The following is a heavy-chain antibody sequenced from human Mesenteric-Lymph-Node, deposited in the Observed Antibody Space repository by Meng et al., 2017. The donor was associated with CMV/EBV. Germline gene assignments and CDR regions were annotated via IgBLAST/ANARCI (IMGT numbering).Heavy chain of an antibody. CDR1: GFTFSSYE. Sequence: LSLTCAASGFTFSSYEMNWVRQAPGKGPEWVSYIGSSGSVKYYADSVEGRFTISRDNAKDSLYLQANNLRAEDTALYYCVRDRGVAGVFDVWGHGTMVTVSS. V-gene: IGHV3-48*03. CDR2: IGSSGSVK. J-gene: IGHJ3*01. CDR3: VRDRGVAGVFDV. D-gene: IGHD3-10*01.